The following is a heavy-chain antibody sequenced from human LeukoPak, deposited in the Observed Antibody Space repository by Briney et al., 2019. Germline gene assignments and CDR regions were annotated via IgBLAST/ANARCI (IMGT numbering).Heavy chain of an antibody. CDR1: GGSFSGYY. D-gene: IGHD3-22*01. CDR2: INHSGST. Sequence: SETLSLTCAVYGGSFSGYYWSWIRQPPGKGLEWIGEINHSGSTNYNPSLKSRVTISVDTSKNQFSLKLSSVTAADTAVYYCARRKGGSYYDSSGYYPGRWGQGTLVTVSS. CDR3: ARRKGGSYYDSSGYYPGR. J-gene: IGHJ4*02. V-gene: IGHV4-34*01.